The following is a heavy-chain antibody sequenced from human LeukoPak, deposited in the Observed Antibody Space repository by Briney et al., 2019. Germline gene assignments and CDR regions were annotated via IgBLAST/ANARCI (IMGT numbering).Heavy chain of an antibody. D-gene: IGHD2-2*01. CDR2: INSGGIM. CDR3: ARDCSGTSCDFDH. J-gene: IGHJ4*02. Sequence: VGSLRLSCAASGVTVSTDYMSWVRQAPGKGLEWVSVINSGGIMYYADSVKGRFTISRDNSKNTLYLQMNSLRAEDTAVYYCARDCSGTSCDFDHWGQGTLVTVSS. CDR1: GVTVSTDY. V-gene: IGHV3-53*01.